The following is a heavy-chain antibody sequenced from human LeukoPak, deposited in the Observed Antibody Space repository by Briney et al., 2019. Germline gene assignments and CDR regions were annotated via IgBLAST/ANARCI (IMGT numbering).Heavy chain of an antibody. CDR3: ARLGYNDYVARYFDL. CDR1: VGSISSYY. Sequence: PSETLSLTCTVSVGSISSYYWSWIRQPPGKGLEWIGYLYHSGTTNYNPSLKSRVTILVDTSKNEFSLKLTSVTAADTAVYYCARLGYNDYVARYFDLWGRGTLVTVSS. CDR2: LYHSGTT. D-gene: IGHD5-24*01. V-gene: IGHV4-59*08. J-gene: IGHJ2*01.